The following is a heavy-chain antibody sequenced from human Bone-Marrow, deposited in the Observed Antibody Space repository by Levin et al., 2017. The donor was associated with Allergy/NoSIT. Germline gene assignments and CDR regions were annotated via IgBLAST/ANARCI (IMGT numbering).Heavy chain of an antibody. D-gene: IGHD6-13*01. CDR2: IYSGGDT. Sequence: PGGSLRLSCAASGITVSNNYMSWVRQAPGKGLEWVSVIYSGGDTSYADSVKGRFTISRDHSKNTVWLQMNSLRVEDTAVYYCARAPPAPAGTWGWGQGTLVTVSS. V-gene: IGHV3-66*01. J-gene: IGHJ4*02. CDR3: ARAPPAPAGTWG. CDR1: GITVSNNY.